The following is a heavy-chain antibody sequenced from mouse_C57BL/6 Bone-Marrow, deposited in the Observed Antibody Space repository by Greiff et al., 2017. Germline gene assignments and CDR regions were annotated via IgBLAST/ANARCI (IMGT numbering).Heavy chain of an antibody. J-gene: IGHJ3*01. CDR3: AGYFASRAWFAY. D-gene: IGHD1-1*01. CDR1: GFNIKDDY. Sequence: EVQLQQSGAELVRPGASVKLSCTASGFNIKDDYMHWVKQRPEQGLEWIGWIDPENGDTEYASEFQGKGTITAATSSNTACLQPSSLTCACTVVYYCAGYFASRAWFAYWGQGTLFTVSA. V-gene: IGHV14-4*01. CDR2: IDPENGDT.